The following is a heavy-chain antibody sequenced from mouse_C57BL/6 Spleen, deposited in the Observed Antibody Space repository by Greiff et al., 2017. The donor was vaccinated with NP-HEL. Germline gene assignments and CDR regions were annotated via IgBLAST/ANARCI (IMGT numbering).Heavy chain of an antibody. CDR3: GTYYSIYYYAMDY. Sequence: EVQLQQSGPELVKPGASVKISCKASGYSFTGYYMHWVKHSPEKSLEWIGEINPSTGGTTYNQEFKAKATLTVDKSSSTSYMQIKSLTSEDSAGYYGGTYYSIYYYAMDYWGQGTSVTVSS. J-gene: IGHJ4*01. V-gene: IGHV1-42*01. D-gene: IGHD2-5*01. CDR1: GYSFTGYY. CDR2: INPSTGGT.